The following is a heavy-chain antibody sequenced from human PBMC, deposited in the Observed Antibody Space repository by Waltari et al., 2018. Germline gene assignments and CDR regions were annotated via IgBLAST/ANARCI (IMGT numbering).Heavy chain of an antibody. V-gene: IGHV4-61*02. J-gene: IGHJ5*02. CDR1: GGSISSGSYY. Sequence: QVQLQESGPGLVKPSQTLSLTCTVSGGSISSGSYYWSWIRQPAGKGLEWIGRIYTRGSTNYNPSLKSRVTISVDTSKNQFSLKLSSVTAADTAVYYCAREGYYGSGTTSWGQGTLVTVSS. CDR2: IYTRGST. D-gene: IGHD3-10*01. CDR3: AREGYYGSGTTS.